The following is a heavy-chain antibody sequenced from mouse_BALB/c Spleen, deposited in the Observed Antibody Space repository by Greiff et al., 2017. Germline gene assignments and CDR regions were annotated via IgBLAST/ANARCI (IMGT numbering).Heavy chain of an antibody. CDR3: ARFGNYPYYAMDY. CDR2: IYPYNGGT. J-gene: IGHJ4*01. Sequence: VQLKESGPELVKPGASVKISCKASGYTFTDYNMHWVKQSHGKSLEWIGYIYPYNGGTGYNQKFKSKATLTVDNSSSTAYMELRSLTSEDSAVYYCARFGNYPYYAMDYWGQGTSVTVSS. CDR1: GYTFTDYN. D-gene: IGHD2-1*01. V-gene: IGHV1S29*02.